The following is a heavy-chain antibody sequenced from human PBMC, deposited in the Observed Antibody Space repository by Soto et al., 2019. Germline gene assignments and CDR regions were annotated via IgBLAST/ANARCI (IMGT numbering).Heavy chain of an antibody. J-gene: IGHJ4*02. CDR1: GYTFTSYY. D-gene: IGHD3-16*01. CDR3: TTVGGPNDYLAY. V-gene: IGHV1-46*01. CDR2: INPSGGSR. Sequence: ASVKVSCKTSGYTFTSYYMHWVRQAPGQGLDWMGMINPSGGSRSYAQKFQGRVTMTRDTSTSTVYMELNSLKTEDTAVYYCTTVGGPNDYLAYWGQGTLVTVSS.